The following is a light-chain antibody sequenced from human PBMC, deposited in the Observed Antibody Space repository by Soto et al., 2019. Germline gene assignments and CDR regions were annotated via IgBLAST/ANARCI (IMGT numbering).Light chain of an antibody. CDR3: QQRSNWPRT. CDR2: DAS. J-gene: IGKJ1*01. V-gene: IGKV3-11*01. Sequence: EIVLAQSPDTLSLFPGERATLSGMASQTVSSYLLWYQQKRGQAPRLLIYDASNRATGIPARFSGSGSGTDFTLTISSLEPEDFAVYYCQQRSNWPRTFGQGTKV. CDR1: QTVSSY.